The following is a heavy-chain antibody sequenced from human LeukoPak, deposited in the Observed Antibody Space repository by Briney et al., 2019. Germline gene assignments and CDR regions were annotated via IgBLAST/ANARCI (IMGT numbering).Heavy chain of an antibody. CDR1: GGTFSSYA. V-gene: IGHV1-69*01. D-gene: IGHD5-12*01. Sequence: SVKVSCKASGGTFSSYAISWVRQAPGQGPEWMGGIIPIFGTANYAQKFQGRVTITADESTSTAYMELSSLRSEDTAVYYCARGYSGYDYPFDYWGQGTLVTVSS. CDR3: ARGYSGYDYPFDY. CDR2: IIPIFGTA. J-gene: IGHJ4*02.